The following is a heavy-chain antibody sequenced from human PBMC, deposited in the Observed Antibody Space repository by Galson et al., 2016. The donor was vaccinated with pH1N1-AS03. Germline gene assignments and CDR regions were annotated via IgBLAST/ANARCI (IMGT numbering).Heavy chain of an antibody. Sequence: QSGAEVKKPGESLKISCKGSRDSFTNHWIAWVRQMTGKGLEWMAIIYPLDSDIRYSPSFQGQVTIPADMSISTAYLEWSSLKASDTAIYYCARHMGNSWHDGLDFWGPGTLVTVSS. J-gene: IGHJ4*02. CDR2: IYPLDSDI. V-gene: IGHV5-51*01. CDR3: ARHMGNSWHDGLDF. D-gene: IGHD2-8*01. CDR1: RDSFTNHW.